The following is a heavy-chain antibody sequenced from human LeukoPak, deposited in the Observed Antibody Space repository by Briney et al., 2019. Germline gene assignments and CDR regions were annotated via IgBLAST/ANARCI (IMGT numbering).Heavy chain of an antibody. CDR2: IWYDGSNK. V-gene: IGHV3-33*01. CDR1: GFTFSSYG. J-gene: IGHJ4*02. D-gene: IGHD6-13*01. CDR3: ARDREDSSSWTYYFDY. Sequence: HPGGSLRLSCAASGFTFSSYGMHWVRQAPGKGLEWVAVIWYDGSNKYYADSVKGRFTISRDNSKNTLYLQMNSLRAEDTAVYYCARDREDSSSWTYYFDYWGQGTLVTVSS.